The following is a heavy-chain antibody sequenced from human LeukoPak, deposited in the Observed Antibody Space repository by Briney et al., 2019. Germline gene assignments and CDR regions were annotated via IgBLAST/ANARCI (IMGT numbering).Heavy chain of an antibody. V-gene: IGHV3-21*04. D-gene: IGHD1-26*01. CDR3: AKKAQYNGNYPLDY. CDR1: GFTFDDYG. Sequence: GGSLRLSCAASGFTFDDYGMSWVRQAPGKGLEWVSSISSSSSYIYYADSVKGRFTISRDNAKNSLYLQMNSLRAEDTALYFCAKKAQYNGNYPLDYWGQGTLVTVCS. CDR2: ISSSSSYI. J-gene: IGHJ4*02.